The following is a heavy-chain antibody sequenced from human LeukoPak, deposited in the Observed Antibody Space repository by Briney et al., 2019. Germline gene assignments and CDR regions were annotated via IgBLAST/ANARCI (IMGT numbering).Heavy chain of an antibody. D-gene: IGHD3-22*01. CDR3: AYLDSSGFYYGRLRY. CDR1: GFTFSDHA. Sequence: AGGSLRLSCAASGFTFSDHAMTWVRQTLAKGLESVSSRSAGGDITHYAESVKGRFTISRDNSKSTLYLQMNSLRAEDTAIYFCAYLDSSGFYYGRLRYWGQGTPVTVSS. CDR2: RSAGGDIT. V-gene: IGHV3-23*01. J-gene: IGHJ4*02.